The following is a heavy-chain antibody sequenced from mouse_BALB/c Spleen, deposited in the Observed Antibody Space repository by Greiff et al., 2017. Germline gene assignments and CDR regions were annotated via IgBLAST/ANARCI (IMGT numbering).Heavy chain of an antibody. D-gene: IGHD2-10*01. J-gene: IGHJ3*01. V-gene: IGHV2-9*02. CDR2: IWAGGST. Sequence: VKLMESGPGLVAPSQSLSITCTVSGFSLTSYGVHWVRQPPGKGLEWLGVIWAGGSTNYNSALMSRLSISKDNSKSQVFLKMNSLQTDDTAMYYCASTYYGNPFAYWGQGTLVTVSA. CDR1: GFSLTSYG. CDR3: ASTYYGNPFAY.